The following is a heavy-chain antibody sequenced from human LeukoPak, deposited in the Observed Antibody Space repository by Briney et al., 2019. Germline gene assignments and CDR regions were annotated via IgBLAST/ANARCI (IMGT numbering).Heavy chain of an antibody. D-gene: IGHD2-21*02. V-gene: IGHV4-39*07. CDR3: ARDKGVSGHIVVVTAIDY. J-gene: IGHJ4*02. CDR2: IYYSGST. Sequence: SETLSLTCTVSGGSISSSSYYWGWIRQPPGKGLEWIGSIYYSGSTYYNPSLKSRVTISVDTSKNQFSLKLSSVTAADTAVYYCARDKGVSGHIVVVTAIDYWGQGTLVTVSS. CDR1: GGSISSSSYY.